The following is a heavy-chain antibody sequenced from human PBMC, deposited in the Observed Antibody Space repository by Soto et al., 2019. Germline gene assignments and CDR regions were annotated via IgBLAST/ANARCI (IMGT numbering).Heavy chain of an antibody. CDR2: ISAHNGNT. J-gene: IGHJ4*02. V-gene: IGHV1-18*01. D-gene: IGHD1-1*01. CDR1: GYGFTTYG. CDR3: ARGRYGDY. Sequence: QVHLVQSGAEVKKPGASVKVSCKGSGYGFTTYGITWVRQAPGQGLEWMAWISAHNGNTNYAQKLQGRVTVTRGTSTSTAYMELSSLRTDDTAVYYFARGRYGDYLGQGAVVTVSS.